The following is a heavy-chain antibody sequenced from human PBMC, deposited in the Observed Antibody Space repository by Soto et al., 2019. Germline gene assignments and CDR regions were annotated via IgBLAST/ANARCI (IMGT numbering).Heavy chain of an antibody. CDR1: GGSISSGDYY. D-gene: IGHD3-22*01. CDR2: IYYSGST. CDR3: ASSHNYDSSGYTAPDY. V-gene: IGHV4-30-4*01. Sequence: PSETLSLTCTVSGGSISSGDYYWSWIRQPPGKGLEWIGYIYYSGSTYYNPSLKSRVTISVDTSKNQFSLKLSSVTAADTAVYYCASSHNYDSSGYTAPDYWGQGTLVTVSS. J-gene: IGHJ4*02.